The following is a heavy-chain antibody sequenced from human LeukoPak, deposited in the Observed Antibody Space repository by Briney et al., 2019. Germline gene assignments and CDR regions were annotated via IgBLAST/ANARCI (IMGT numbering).Heavy chain of an antibody. Sequence: PGGSLRLSCAASGFTFSSYGMHWVRQAPSKGLEWVAVVSYDGSNKYYADSVKGRFTISRDNAKNSLYLQMNSLRAEDTALYYCAKERIEGIDSSSCLDYWGQGTLVTVSS. CDR3: AKERIEGIDSSSCLDY. J-gene: IGHJ4*02. V-gene: IGHV3-30*18. CDR1: GFTFSSYG. D-gene: IGHD6-13*01. CDR2: VSYDGSNK.